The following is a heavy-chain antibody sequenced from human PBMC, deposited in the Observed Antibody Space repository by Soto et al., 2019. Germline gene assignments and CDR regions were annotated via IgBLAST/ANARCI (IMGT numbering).Heavy chain of an antibody. Sequence: SETLSLTCTVSGGSISGSTYYWGWIRQPPGKGLEWIGSIYYSGSTYYNPSLKSRVTISVDTSKNQFSLKLSSVTAADTTVYYCARHRYFWSGIDSWGQGTLVTRLL. CDR3: ARHRYFWSGIDS. D-gene: IGHD3-3*01. CDR1: GGSISGSTYY. CDR2: IYYSGST. V-gene: IGHV4-39*01. J-gene: IGHJ4*02.